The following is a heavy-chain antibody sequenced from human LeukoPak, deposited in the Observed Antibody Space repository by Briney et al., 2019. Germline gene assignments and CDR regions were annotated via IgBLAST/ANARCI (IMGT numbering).Heavy chain of an antibody. D-gene: IGHD5-12*01. V-gene: IGHV3-21*01. J-gene: IGHJ4*02. CDR1: GFTISTYS. CDR2: ISRSSSYI. CDR3: ARPPTGHYDYEVFDY. Sequence: GGSLRLSCAASGFTISTYSMNWVRQAPGKGLEWVSSISRSSSYIYYADSVKGRFTISRDNAKNSLYLQMNSLRVEDTAVYYCARPPTGHYDYEVFDYWGQGTLVTVSS.